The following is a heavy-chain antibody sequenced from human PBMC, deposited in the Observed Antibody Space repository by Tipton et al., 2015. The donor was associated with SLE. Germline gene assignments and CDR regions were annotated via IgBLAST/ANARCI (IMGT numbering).Heavy chain of an antibody. CDR2: ISSSSSYI. D-gene: IGHD3-10*01. J-gene: IGHJ6*02. V-gene: IGHV3-21*01. Sequence: SLRLSCAASGFTFSSYSMNWVRQAPGKGLEWVSSISSSSSYIYYADSVKGRFTISRDNAKNSLYLQMNSLRAEDTAVYYCARDGGFRELSLYYGMDVWGQGTTVTVSS. CDR1: GFTFSSYS. CDR3: ARDGGFRELSLYYGMDV.